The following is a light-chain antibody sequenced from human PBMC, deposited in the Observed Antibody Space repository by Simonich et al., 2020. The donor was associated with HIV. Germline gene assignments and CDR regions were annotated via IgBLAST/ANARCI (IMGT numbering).Light chain of an antibody. V-gene: IGKV4-1*01. J-gene: IGKJ1*01. CDR1: QSVLYSSNNKNY. CDR3: QQYYTTPPT. Sequence: DIVMTQSPDSLAVSLGERATINCKSSQSVLYSSNNKNYLAWYQQKPGQPPKLLIYWASTRESGVPDRFSASVSGTDFTLTISSLQAEDVAIYSCQQYYTTPPTFGQGTKVEIK. CDR2: WAS.